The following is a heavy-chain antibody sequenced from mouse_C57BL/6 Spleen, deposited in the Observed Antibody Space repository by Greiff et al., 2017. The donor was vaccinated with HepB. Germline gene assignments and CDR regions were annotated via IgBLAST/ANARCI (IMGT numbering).Heavy chain of an antibody. CDR1: GYTFTSYW. CDR2: IDPSDSYT. V-gene: IGHV1-69*01. D-gene: IGHD3-1*01. CDR3: TRQLPYYFDY. Sequence: VQLQQPGAELVMPGASVKLSCKASGYTFTSYWMHWVKQRPGQGLEWIGEIDPSDSYTNYNQKFKGKSTLTVDKSSSTAYMQLSSLTSADSAVYYCTRQLPYYFDYWGQGTTLTVSS. J-gene: IGHJ2*01.